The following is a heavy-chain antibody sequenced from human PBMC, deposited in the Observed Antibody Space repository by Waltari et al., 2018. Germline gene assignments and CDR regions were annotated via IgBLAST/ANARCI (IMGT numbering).Heavy chain of an antibody. Sequence: QLQLQESGPGLVKPSETLSLTCTVSGGSISSSSYYWGWVRQPPGKGLEWIGSIYYRGSTYYNPSLKSRVTISVDTSKNQFSLKLSSVTAADTAVYYCARREIHFRDAFDIWGQGTMVTVSS. J-gene: IGHJ3*02. CDR2: IYYRGST. D-gene: IGHD3-3*02. V-gene: IGHV4-39*01. CDR3: ARREIHFRDAFDI. CDR1: GGSISSSSYY.